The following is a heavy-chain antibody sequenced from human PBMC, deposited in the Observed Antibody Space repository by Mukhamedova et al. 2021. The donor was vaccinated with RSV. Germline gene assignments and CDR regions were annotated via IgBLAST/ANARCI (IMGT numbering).Heavy chain of an antibody. D-gene: IGHD3-9*01. V-gene: IGHV4-4*08. CDR1: Y. CDR3: ARYRIRTFYDMAVDT. Sequence: YWSWIRQVPGKGLEWIAYFYTSENTNHNPSLKSRVTMSADTSKKSVSLRLSSVTAADTAVYYCARYRIRTFYDMAVDTWGQGILVT. CDR2: FYTSENT. J-gene: IGHJ5*02.